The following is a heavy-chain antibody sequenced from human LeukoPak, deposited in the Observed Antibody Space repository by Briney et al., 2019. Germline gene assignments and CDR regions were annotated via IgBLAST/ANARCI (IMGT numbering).Heavy chain of an antibody. D-gene: IGHD5-18*01. CDR1: GDSISGYY. Sequence: PSETLSLTCTVSGDSISGYYWSWIRQPPGKGLEWIGYIYYSGNTNYNPSLKSRVTISVDTSKNKFSLKLSSVTAADTAVYYCARGGTDTYGYGYYFDYWGQGTLVTVSS. J-gene: IGHJ4*02. CDR2: IYYSGNT. V-gene: IGHV4-59*01. CDR3: ARGGTDTYGYGYYFDY.